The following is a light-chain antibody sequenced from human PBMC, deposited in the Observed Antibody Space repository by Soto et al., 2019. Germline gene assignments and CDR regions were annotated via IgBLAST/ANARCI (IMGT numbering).Light chain of an antibody. V-gene: IGKV3-20*01. Sequence: EIALTQSPATLSLSPGERATLSCRASQSVSSTYLIWYQQKPGQAPRLLIYGASSRATGIPDRFSGSGSGTDFTLTINRLEPEDFAVYYCQQYGSSITFGQGTLLEIK. CDR2: GAS. J-gene: IGKJ5*01. CDR3: QQYGSSIT. CDR1: QSVSSTY.